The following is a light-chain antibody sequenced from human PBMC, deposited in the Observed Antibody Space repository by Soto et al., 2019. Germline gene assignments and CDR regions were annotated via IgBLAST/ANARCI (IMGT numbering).Light chain of an antibody. CDR2: KAS. CDR1: QTINSW. Sequence: DIQMTQSPSTLSASIGDRVTITCRASQTINSWLAWYQQKPGRAPKLLISKASRLESGVPSRFSGSGSGTEFTLTLSSLQSDDGTTYYCLQYETLSGTLGQGTKVEIQ. J-gene: IGKJ1*01. V-gene: IGKV1-5*03. CDR3: LQYETLSGT.